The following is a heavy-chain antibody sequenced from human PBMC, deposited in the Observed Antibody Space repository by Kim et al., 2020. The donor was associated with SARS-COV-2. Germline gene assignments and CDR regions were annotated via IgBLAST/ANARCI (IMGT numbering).Heavy chain of an antibody. CDR2: GSNK. V-gene: IGHV3-30*01. J-gene: IGHJ4*02. Sequence: GSNKADADAVKGRFTISRDNSKNTLYLEMNSLRAEDTAVCYCARTIPEFDYWGQGTLVTVSS. CDR3: ARTIPEFDY.